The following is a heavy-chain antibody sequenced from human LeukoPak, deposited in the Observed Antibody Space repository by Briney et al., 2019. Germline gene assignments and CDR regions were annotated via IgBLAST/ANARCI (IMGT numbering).Heavy chain of an antibody. CDR1: GFTFSSSG. Sequence: GGSLRLSCAASGFTFSSSGMHWVRQAPGKGLEWVAYIRFDGSSTDYRDSVKGRFSISRDNSENTLYLQMNSLRAEDTAIYYCARRGPYFDYWGQGTLVIVSS. D-gene: IGHD3-10*01. CDR3: ARRGPYFDY. CDR2: IRFDGSST. V-gene: IGHV3-33*01. J-gene: IGHJ4*02.